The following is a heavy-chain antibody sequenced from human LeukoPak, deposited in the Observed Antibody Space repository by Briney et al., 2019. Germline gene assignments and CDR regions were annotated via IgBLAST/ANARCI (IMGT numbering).Heavy chain of an antibody. Sequence: SETLSLTCTVSGGSISSYYWSWIRQPPGKGLEWIGYMYDTVSANYNPSLNSRVTVSVETSKNKFSLRLTSVTAADTAVYYCARRFARSGTYYYYMDVWGKGTTVTVSS. V-gene: IGHV4-59*01. CDR2: MYDTVSA. J-gene: IGHJ6*03. D-gene: IGHD1-1*01. CDR1: GGSISSYY. CDR3: ARRFARSGTYYYYMDV.